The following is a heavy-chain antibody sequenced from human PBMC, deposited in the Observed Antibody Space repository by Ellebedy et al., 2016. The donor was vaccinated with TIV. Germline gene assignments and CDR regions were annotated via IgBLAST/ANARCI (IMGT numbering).Heavy chain of an antibody. J-gene: IGHJ4*02. CDR3: ARDQPARYCSGGSCYTFDY. Sequence: GESLKISCAASGFTFSSYGMHWVRQAPGKGLEWVAVIWYDGSNKYYADSVKGRFTISRDNSKNTLYLQMNSLRAEDTAVYYCARDQPARYCSGGSCYTFDYWGQGTLVTVSS. D-gene: IGHD2-15*01. CDR1: GFTFSSYG. CDR2: IWYDGSNK. V-gene: IGHV3-33*08.